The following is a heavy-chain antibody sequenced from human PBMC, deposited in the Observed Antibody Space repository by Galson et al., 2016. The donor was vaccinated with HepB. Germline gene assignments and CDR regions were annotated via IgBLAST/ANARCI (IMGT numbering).Heavy chain of an antibody. CDR1: GFIFSSYG. D-gene: IGHD1-26*01. Sequence: SLRLSCAASGFIFSSYGMHWVRQAPGKGLEWVAAISFEGSNKDYADSVKGRFSISRDNSKSTLYPQMNILRVQDTAVYYCAKDLKRSSGSYYYYAMDDWGRGTTVTVSS. CDR2: ISFEGSNK. V-gene: IGHV3-30*18. J-gene: IGHJ6*02. CDR3: AKDLKRSSGSYYYYAMDD.